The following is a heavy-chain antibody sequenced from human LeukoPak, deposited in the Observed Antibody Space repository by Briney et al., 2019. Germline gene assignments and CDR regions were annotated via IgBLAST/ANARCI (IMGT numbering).Heavy chain of an antibody. J-gene: IGHJ4*02. CDR2: IYDSGNT. CDR1: GGSISSYY. D-gene: IGHD5-18*01. Sequence: SETLSLTCTVSGGSISSYYWNWIRQPPGKGLEWIGYIYDSGNTNYNPSLKSRVTISVDTSKNQFSLKLSSVTAADTAVYYCARGYSHPDYWGQGTLVTVSS. CDR3: ARGYSHPDY. V-gene: IGHV4-59*01.